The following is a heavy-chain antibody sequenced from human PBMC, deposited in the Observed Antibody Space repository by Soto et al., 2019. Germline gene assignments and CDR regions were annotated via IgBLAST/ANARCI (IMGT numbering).Heavy chain of an antibody. V-gene: IGHV5-10-1*03. J-gene: IGHJ6*02. CDR3: ASLGYCSGGSCHPYYYYYGMDV. Sequence: EVQLVQSGAEVKKPGESLRISCKGSGYSFTSYWISWVRQMPGKGLEWMGRIDPSDSYTNYSPSFQGHVTISADKSISTAYLQWSSLKASDTAMYYCASLGYCSGGSCHPYYYYYGMDVWGQGTTVTVSS. D-gene: IGHD2-15*01. CDR1: GYSFTSYW. CDR2: IDPSDSYT.